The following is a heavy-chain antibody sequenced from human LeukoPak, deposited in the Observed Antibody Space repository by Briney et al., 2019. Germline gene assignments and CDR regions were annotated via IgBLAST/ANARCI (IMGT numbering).Heavy chain of an antibody. CDR1: GGTFSSYA. D-gene: IGHD1-26*01. CDR3: ARRGEVLRFLAFDI. J-gene: IGHJ3*02. CDR2: IIPIFGTA. V-gene: IGHV1-69*13. Sequence: SVKVSCKASGGTFSSYAISWVRQAPGQGLEWMGGIIPIFGTANYAQKFLGRVTITADESTSTAYMELSSLRSEDTAVYYCARRGEVLRFLAFDIWGQGKMVT.